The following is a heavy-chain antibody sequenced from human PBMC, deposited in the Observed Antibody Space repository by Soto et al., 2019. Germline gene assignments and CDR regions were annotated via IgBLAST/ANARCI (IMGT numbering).Heavy chain of an antibody. J-gene: IGHJ5*02. V-gene: IGHV5-51*01. Sequence: PGESLKISCKGSGYSFTSYWIGWVRQMPGKGLEWMGIIYPGDSDTRYSPSFQGQVTISADKSISTAYLQWSSLKASDTAMYYCERTRIAARVVDWFDPWGQGTLVTVSS. CDR2: IYPGDSDT. CDR1: GYSFTSYW. D-gene: IGHD6-6*01. CDR3: ERTRIAARVVDWFDP.